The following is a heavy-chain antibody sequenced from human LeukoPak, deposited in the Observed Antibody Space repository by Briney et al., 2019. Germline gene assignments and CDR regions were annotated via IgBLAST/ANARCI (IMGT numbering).Heavy chain of an antibody. J-gene: IGHJ5*02. CDR3: AREMLAAVAAQS. D-gene: IGHD6-19*01. V-gene: IGHV3-21*01. CDR1: GFTFSSYT. Sequence: GGSLRLSCAASGFTFSSYTMNWVRLAPGKGLEWVSSISRSNIYKYYADSVKGRFTISRDNSKNTLYLQMNSLRAEDTAVYYCAREMLAAVAAQSWGQGTLVTVSS. CDR2: ISRSNIYK.